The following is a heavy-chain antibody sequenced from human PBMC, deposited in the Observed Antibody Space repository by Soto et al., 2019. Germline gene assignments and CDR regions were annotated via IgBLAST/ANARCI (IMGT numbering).Heavy chain of an antibody. CDR3: ANQTDYSGIDI. Sequence: ALVKVSCKTSGYTFTSYFITWVRQAPGQGLEWVGWISAYNGNTNYGKMLQCRVTLTTDTSTSTGYLELRSLRSDDTAVYFCANQTDYSGIDICAQRATLTVSS. J-gene: IGHJ6*02. CDR2: ISAYNGNT. V-gene: IGHV1-18*01. CDR1: GYTFTSYF.